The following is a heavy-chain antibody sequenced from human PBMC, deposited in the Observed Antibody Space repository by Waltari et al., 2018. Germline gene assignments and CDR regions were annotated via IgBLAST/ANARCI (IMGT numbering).Heavy chain of an antibody. CDR3: ARDPEFSGWYPLYYFDY. V-gene: IGHV3-30-3*01. CDR2: ISYDGSNK. D-gene: IGHD6-19*01. Sequence: QVQLVESGGGVVQPGRSLRLSCAASGFTFSSYAMHWVRQAPGKGLEWVAVISYDGSNKYYAESVKGRFNISRDNSKNTLYLQMNSLRAEDTAVYYCARDPEFSGWYPLYYFDYWGQGTLVTVSS. CDR1: GFTFSSYA. J-gene: IGHJ4*02.